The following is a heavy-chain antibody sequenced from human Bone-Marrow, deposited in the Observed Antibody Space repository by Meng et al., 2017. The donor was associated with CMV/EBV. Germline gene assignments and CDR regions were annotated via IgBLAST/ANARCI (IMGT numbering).Heavy chain of an antibody. D-gene: IGHD3-3*01. CDR2: INSDGSST. Sequence: FSRHWMHWVRQAPGKGLVWVSRINSDGSSTNYADSVKGRGGVSRDNAKNMLYLHMNSLSVEDTAMYYCARGVPSDFWSGYYYGWFDPWGQGTLVTVSS. CDR1: FSRHW. J-gene: IGHJ5*02. CDR3: ARGVPSDFWSGYYYGWFDP. V-gene: IGHV3-74*01.